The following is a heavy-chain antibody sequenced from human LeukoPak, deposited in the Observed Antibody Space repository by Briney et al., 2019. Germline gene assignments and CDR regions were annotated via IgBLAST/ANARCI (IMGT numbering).Heavy chain of an antibody. CDR1: GTSLTVLN. CDR3: ATRSGDFWSGHEN. Sequence: ASVKLSCTVSGTSLTVLNKQWEWQAPGKGLECMGGFDPEQAKTVYEENFQGRVIMTEDPSTDTAYMELSSLRSEDTAIYYCATRSGDFWSGHENWGQGTLVIVSS. J-gene: IGHJ4*02. CDR2: FDPEQAKT. V-gene: IGHV1-24*01. D-gene: IGHD3-3*01.